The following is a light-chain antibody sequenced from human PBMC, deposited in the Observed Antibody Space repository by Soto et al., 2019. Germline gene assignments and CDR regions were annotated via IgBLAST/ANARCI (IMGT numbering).Light chain of an antibody. CDR3: QQRSNWPPTWT. CDR1: QSISRY. J-gene: IGKJ1*01. CDR2: EAS. V-gene: IGKV3-11*01. Sequence: EIVLTQSPATLSLSPGERATLSCRASQSISRYLAWYQQKPGQAPRLLIYEASKRATGIPARFSGSGSGTDFALSISSLEPEDFAVYYCQQRSNWPPTWTFGQGTKVDI.